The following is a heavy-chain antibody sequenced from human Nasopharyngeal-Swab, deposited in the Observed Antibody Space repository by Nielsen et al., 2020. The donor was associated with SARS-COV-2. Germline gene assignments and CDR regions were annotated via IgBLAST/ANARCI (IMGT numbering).Heavy chain of an antibody. Sequence: GGSLRLSCATSGFTFSSYGMHWVRQAPGKGLEWVALMSHDGTDERYADSVKGRFTISRDYSQNTLNLQMNSLRPEDTAVYHCVRDSALKWELLYWGQGTLVTVSS. J-gene: IGHJ4*02. CDR1: GFTFSSYG. CDR3: VRDSALKWELLY. D-gene: IGHD1-26*01. CDR2: MSHDGTDE. V-gene: IGHV3-30*03.